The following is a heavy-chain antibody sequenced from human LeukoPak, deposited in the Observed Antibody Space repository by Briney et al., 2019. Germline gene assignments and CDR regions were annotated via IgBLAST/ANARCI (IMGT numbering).Heavy chain of an antibody. J-gene: IGHJ4*02. CDR3: ARGNYVWGSYRDYYFDY. D-gene: IGHD3-16*02. V-gene: IGHV3-7*01. CDR1: GFTFSSYW. CDR2: IKQDGSEK. Sequence: GGSLRLSCAASGFTFSSYWMSWVRQAPGKGLEGVANIKQDGSEKYYVDSVKGRFTISRDNAKNSLYLQMNSLRAEDTAVYYCARGNYVWGSYRDYYFDYWGQGTLVTVSS.